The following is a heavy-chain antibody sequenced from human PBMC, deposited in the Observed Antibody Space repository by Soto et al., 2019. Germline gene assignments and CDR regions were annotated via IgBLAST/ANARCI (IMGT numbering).Heavy chain of an antibody. CDR2: IIPILGIS. V-gene: IGHV1-69*02. Sequence: QVQLVQSGAEVKKPGSSVKVSCKASGGTFSSYTISCVRQAPGQGLEWMGRIIPILGISNYAQKFQGRVTITADKCTSTACMEMSSLRSEATAVYYCASSDIVVVPAVLFDYWGQGTLVTVSS. CDR3: ASSDIVVVPAVLFDY. CDR1: GGTFSSYT. D-gene: IGHD2-2*01. J-gene: IGHJ4*02.